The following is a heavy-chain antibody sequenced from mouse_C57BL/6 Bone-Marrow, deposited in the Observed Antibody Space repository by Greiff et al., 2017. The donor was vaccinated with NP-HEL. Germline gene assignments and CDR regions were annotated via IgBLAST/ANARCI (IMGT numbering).Heavy chain of an antibody. CDR3: ARWRWLLDY. CDR1: GYTFTSYW. CDR2: IYPSDSET. J-gene: IGHJ2*01. V-gene: IGHV1-61*01. D-gene: IGHD2-3*01. Sequence: VQLQQPGAELVRPGSSVKLSCKASGYTFTSYWMDWVKQRPGQGLEWIGNIYPSDSETHYNQKFKDKATLTVDKSSSTAYMQLSSLTSEDSAVYYCARWRWLLDYWGQGTTLTVSS.